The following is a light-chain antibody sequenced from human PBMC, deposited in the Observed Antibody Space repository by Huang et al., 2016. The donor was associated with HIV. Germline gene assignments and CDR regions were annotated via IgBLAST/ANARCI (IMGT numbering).Light chain of an antibody. V-gene: IGKV3-20*01. J-gene: IGKJ1*01. Sequence: VLTQSPGSLSLSLGDRVTVSCRSSQSVDSGYLAWYQQKPGQSPRHRVYGSSTRASGVPSRFSGSGSGRDFSLTVSRLEPEDFGVYYCHQYGSSMATFGQGTKVDI. CDR1: QSVDSGY. CDR2: GSS. CDR3: HQYGSSMAT.